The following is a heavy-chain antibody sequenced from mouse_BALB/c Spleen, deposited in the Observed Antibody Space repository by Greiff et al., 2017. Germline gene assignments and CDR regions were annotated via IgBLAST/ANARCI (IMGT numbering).Heavy chain of an antibody. CDR3: AAFYYDYDWFAY. V-gene: IGHV14-3*02. Sequence: EVKVVESGAELVKPGASVKLSCTASGFNIKDTYMHWVKQRPEQGLEWIGRIDPANGNTKYDPKFQGKATITADTSSNTAYLQLSSLTSEDTAVYYCAAFYYDYDWFAYWGQGTLVTVSA. CDR1: GFNIKDTY. D-gene: IGHD2-4*01. CDR2: IDPANGNT. J-gene: IGHJ3*01.